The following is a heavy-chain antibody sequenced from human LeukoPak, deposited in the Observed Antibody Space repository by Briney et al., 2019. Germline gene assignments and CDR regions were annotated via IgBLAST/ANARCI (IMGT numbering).Heavy chain of an antibody. Sequence: SGGSLRLSCAASGFTFSRYSVNWVRQAPGKGLEWVSCILGSSDYIFYADSVRGRFTISRDNAKNSLYLQMNSLRAEDTAVYYCAKFKGHYGDSEYYFDYWGQGTLVTVSS. CDR1: GFTFSRYS. V-gene: IGHV3-21*01. D-gene: IGHD3-10*01. CDR2: ILGSSDYI. CDR3: AKFKGHYGDSEYYFDY. J-gene: IGHJ4*02.